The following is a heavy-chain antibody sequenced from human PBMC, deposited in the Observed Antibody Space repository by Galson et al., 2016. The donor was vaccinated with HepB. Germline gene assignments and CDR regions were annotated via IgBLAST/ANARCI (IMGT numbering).Heavy chain of an antibody. J-gene: IGHJ3*02. V-gene: IGHV3-7*03. Sequence: SLRLSCAASGFTFSSYWMTWVRQAPGKGLEWVANIKQDGGEKYYVDSVKGRFTISRDNAKNSLYLQMNSLRAEDTAVYYCARALVSFYDSSGYYYVMPHDAFDIWGQGTVVTVSS. CDR3: ARALVSFYDSSGYYYVMPHDAFDI. CDR2: IKQDGGEK. CDR1: GFTFSSYW. D-gene: IGHD3-22*01.